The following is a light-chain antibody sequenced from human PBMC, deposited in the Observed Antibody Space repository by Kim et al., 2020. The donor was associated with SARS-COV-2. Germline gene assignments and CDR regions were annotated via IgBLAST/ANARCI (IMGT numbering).Light chain of an antibody. CDR2: EDS. CDR1: KLGDKY. CDR3: QAWDSTTVI. Sequence: SYELTQPPSVSVSPGQTAYITCSGDKLGDKYACWYQQRPGQSPVLVIHEDSQRPSGIPERFSGSKSGDTATLTIGGAQAIDEADYYCQAWDSTTVIFGGGTQLPVL. J-gene: IGLJ2*01. V-gene: IGLV3-1*01.